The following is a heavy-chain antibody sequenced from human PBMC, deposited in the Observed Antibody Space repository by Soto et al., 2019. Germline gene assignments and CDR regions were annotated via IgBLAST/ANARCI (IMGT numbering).Heavy chain of an antibody. CDR3: VKDESINWYSGHFRH. Sequence: GGSLRLSCAASGFTFDDYAMHWVRQVPGKGLEWVSGINWNSGSIGYGDSVKGRFAISRDNAKNSLHPQMNSLSAEDTAFYYCVKDESINWYSGHFRHWGQGTLVTVSS. D-gene: IGHD6-13*01. V-gene: IGHV3-9*01. CDR1: GFTFDDYA. CDR2: INWNSGSI. J-gene: IGHJ1*01.